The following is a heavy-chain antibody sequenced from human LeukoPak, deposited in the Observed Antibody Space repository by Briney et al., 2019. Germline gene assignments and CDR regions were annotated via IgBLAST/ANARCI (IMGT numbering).Heavy chain of an antibody. J-gene: IGHJ4*02. V-gene: IGHV3-21*01. CDR2: ISSSSSYI. D-gene: IGHD3-9*01. CDR3: ARGGLTGYYFDY. CDR1: GFTFSSYS. Sequence: PGGSLRLSCAASGFTFSSYSMNWVRQAPGKGLEWVSSISSSSSYIYYADSVKGRFTISRDNAKNSLYLQMNSLRAEDTAVYHCARGGLTGYYFDYWGQGTLVTVSS.